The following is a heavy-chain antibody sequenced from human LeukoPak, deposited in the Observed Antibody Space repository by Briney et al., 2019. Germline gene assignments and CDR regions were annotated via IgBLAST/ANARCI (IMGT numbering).Heavy chain of an antibody. D-gene: IGHD6-19*01. V-gene: IGHV4-39*01. Sequence: PSETLSLTCTVSGGSISGSSYYWGWIRQPPGKGLEWIGSIYYSGSTYYNPSLKSRVTISVDTSKNQLSLRLSSVTAADTAVYYCARHSSYSSGPGWFDPWGQGTLVTVSS. CDR1: GGSISGSSYY. CDR2: IYYSGST. J-gene: IGHJ5*02. CDR3: ARHSSYSSGPGWFDP.